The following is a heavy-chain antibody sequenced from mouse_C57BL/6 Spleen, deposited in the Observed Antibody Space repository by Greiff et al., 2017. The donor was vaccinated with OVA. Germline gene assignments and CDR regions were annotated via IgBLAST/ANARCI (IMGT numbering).Heavy chain of an antibody. CDR2: LSDGGSYT. D-gene: IGHD1-1*01. Sequence: DVKLVESGGGLVKPGGSLKLSCAASGFTFSSYALSWVCQTPEKRLEWVATLSDGGSYTYYPDNVKGRFTISRDKAKNNLYLQMSHLKSEDTAMYYCARVDKLLLRAMDYWGQGTSVTVSS. J-gene: IGHJ4*01. CDR3: ARVDKLLLRAMDY. V-gene: IGHV5-4*03. CDR1: GFTFSSYA.